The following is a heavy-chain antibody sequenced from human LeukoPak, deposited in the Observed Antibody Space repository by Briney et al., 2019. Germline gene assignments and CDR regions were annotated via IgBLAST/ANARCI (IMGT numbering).Heavy chain of an antibody. J-gene: IGHJ3*02. D-gene: IGHD2-15*01. CDR1: GFTFSSYG. Sequence: GGSLRLSCAASGFTFSSYGMHWVRQAPGKGLEWVAVISYDGSNKYYADSVKGRFTISRDNSKNTLYLQMNSLRAEDTAVYYCARVGCSGGSCYHDAFDIWGQGTMVTVSS. V-gene: IGHV3-30*03. CDR2: ISYDGSNK. CDR3: ARVGCSGGSCYHDAFDI.